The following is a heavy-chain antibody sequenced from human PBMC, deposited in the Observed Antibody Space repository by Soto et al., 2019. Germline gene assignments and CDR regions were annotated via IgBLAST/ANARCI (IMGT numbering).Heavy chain of an antibody. CDR3: ARDVNVYGTSRHYYGIDV. J-gene: IGHJ6*02. V-gene: IGHV4-59*01. CDR1: GDSINNYY. D-gene: IGHD2-2*01. Sequence: SETLSLTCTVSGDSINNYYSSWIRQPPGKGRGWIGYIYHSGSTDYNPSLKRRVTISVAPSKTHFSLRLSSVTAADTAVYYCARDVNVYGTSRHYYGIDVWGRGTTVTVSS. CDR2: IYHSGST.